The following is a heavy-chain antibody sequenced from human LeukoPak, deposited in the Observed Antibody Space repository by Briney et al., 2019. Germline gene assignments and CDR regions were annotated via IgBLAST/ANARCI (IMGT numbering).Heavy chain of an antibody. J-gene: IGHJ5*02. CDR2: IYKSGST. Sequence: SETLSLTCTVSGGSITDYYWSWIRQPAGKGLEWIGHIYKSGSTDYNPSLKSRVTMSIDTSKSQFSLNLSSVTAADTDVYYCARDDRVSGTFLRWFDPWGQGTLVTVSS. CDR3: ARDDRVSGTFLRWFDP. V-gene: IGHV4-4*07. CDR1: GGSITDYY. D-gene: IGHD1-26*01.